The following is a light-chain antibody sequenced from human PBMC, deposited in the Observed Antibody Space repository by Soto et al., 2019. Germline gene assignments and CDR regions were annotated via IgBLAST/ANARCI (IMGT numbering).Light chain of an antibody. Sequence: PGERVTLSCRASQSVSSSYLTWYQQKPGQAPRLLIYGASTRATGIPARFSGSGSGTDFTLTISSLQPEDFAVYYCKQDYNLVLTFAGGTKVAIK. J-gene: IGKJ4*01. CDR1: QSVSSSY. CDR3: KQDYNLVLT. V-gene: IGKV3D-7*01. CDR2: GAS.